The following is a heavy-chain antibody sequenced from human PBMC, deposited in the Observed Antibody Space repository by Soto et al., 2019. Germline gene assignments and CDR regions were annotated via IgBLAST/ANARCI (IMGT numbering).Heavy chain of an antibody. J-gene: IGHJ5*02. CDR2: ISAYNGNT. D-gene: IGHD6-13*01. Sequence: ASVKVSCKASGYTFTSYGISWVRQAPGQGLERMGWISAYNGNTNYAQKLQGRVTMTTDTSTSTAYMELRSLRSDDTAVYYCASGLRGSSSWPPTPPHSTPWGQATLVTVSS. CDR3: ASGLRGSSSWPPTPPHSTP. CDR1: GYTFTSYG. V-gene: IGHV1-18*01.